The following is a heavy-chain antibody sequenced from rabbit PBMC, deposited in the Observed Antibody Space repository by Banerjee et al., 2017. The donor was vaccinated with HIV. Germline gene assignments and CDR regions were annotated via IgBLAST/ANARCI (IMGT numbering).Heavy chain of an antibody. D-gene: IGHD8-1*01. V-gene: IGHV1S45*01. CDR3: ARDYVGSSTAPEMLDL. J-gene: IGHJ4*01. CDR2: IYGGGSGRI. CDR1: GFSFSSSYY. Sequence: QEQLEESGGDLVKPGASLTLTCTASGFSFSSSYYMCWVRQAPGKGLEWIACIYGGGSGRIYYATWAKGRFTISKTSSTTVTLQMTSLTAADTATYFCARDYVGSSTAPEMLDLWGQGTLVTVS.